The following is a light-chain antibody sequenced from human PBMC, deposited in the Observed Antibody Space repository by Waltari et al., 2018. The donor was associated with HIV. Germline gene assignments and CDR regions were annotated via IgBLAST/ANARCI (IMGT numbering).Light chain of an antibody. Sequence: SDVLTQPPSVSVAPGQTARIPCGGNSIGSKSVHWYQQRPGQAPVLVGYDNCGRPSGIPERFSGSKSGNTATLTISRVEAGDEADFYCQVWDSSSDHPRVVFGGGTKVTVL. CDR3: QVWDSSSDHPRVV. V-gene: IGLV3-21*02. CDR2: DNC. CDR1: SIGSKS. J-gene: IGLJ2*01.